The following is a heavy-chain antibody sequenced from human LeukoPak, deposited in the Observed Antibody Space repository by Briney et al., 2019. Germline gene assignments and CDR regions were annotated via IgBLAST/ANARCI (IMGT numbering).Heavy chain of an antibody. CDR3: ADRGEQQLVTGGY. J-gene: IGHJ4*02. CDR1: GGSFSGYY. D-gene: IGHD6-13*01. V-gene: IGHV4-34*01. Sequence: SETLSLTCAVSGGSFSGYYWSWIRQPPGKGLEWTGEINHSGSTNYNPSLKSRVTISVDTSKNQFSLKLSSVTAADTAVYYCADRGEQQLVTGGYWGQGTLVTVSS. CDR2: INHSGST.